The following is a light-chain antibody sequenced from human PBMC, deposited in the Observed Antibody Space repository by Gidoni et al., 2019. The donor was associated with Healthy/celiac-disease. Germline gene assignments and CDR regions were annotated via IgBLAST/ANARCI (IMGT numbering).Light chain of an antibody. CDR2: DAS. Sequence: DIQMTQSPSSLSASVGDRVTIPCQASQEISTCLNWYQQKPGKAPKLLIYDASNLETGVPSRFSGSGSGTDFTFTISSLQPEDIATYYCQQYDNLPLTFGGGTKVKIK. V-gene: IGKV1-33*01. CDR1: QEISTC. J-gene: IGKJ4*01. CDR3: QQYDNLPLT.